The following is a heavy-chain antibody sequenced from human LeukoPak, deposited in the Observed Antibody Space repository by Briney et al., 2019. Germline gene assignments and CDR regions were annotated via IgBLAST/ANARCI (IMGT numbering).Heavy chain of an antibody. CDR2: IYSGGST. CDR3: AKDGHSSSSWYGDEPGY. CDR1: GFTVSSNY. D-gene: IGHD6-13*01. J-gene: IGHJ4*02. Sequence: TGGSLRLSCAASGFTVSSNYMSWVRQAPGKGLEWVSVIYSGGSTYYADSVKGRFTISRDNSKNTLYLQMNSLRAEGTAVYYCAKDGHSSSSWYGDEPGYWGQGTLVTVSS. V-gene: IGHV3-53*01.